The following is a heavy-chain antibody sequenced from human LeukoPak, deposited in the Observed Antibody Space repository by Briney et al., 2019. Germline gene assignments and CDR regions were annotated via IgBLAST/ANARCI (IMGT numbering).Heavy chain of an antibody. Sequence: SETLSLTCTVSAGSISSSSYYWAWIRQPPGKGLEWVGSIYYSGTTYYNPSLKSRVTISVDTSKNQFSLKLSSVTAADTAVYYCARASCSSTSCYIFDYWGQGTLVTVSS. D-gene: IGHD2-2*02. J-gene: IGHJ4*02. CDR1: AGSISSSSYY. CDR2: IYYSGTT. V-gene: IGHV4-39*07. CDR3: ARASCSSTSCYIFDY.